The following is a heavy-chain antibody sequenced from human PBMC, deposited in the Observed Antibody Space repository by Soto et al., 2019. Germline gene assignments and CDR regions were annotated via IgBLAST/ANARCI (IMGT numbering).Heavy chain of an antibody. Sequence: GGSLRLSCAASGFTFETHWMTWVRQAPGKGLEWVASTNRDGSQKFYVDSVKGRFTISRDNAENSLYLQVNSLRAEDTAVYYCARVESRNYYAYWGQGALVTVSS. J-gene: IGHJ4*02. V-gene: IGHV3-7*01. CDR2: TNRDGSQK. CDR3: ARVESRNYYAY. CDR1: GFTFETHW. D-gene: IGHD3-22*01.